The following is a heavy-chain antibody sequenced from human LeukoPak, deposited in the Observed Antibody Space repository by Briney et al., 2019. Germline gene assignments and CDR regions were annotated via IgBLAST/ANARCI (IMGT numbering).Heavy chain of an antibody. CDR1: GFTFDDYG. CDR2: IKQDGSEK. D-gene: IGHD3-10*01. J-gene: IGHJ5*02. Sequence: PGGSLRLSCAASGFTFDDYGMSWVRQAPGKGLEWVANIKQDGSEKYYVDSVKGRLTISRDNAKNSLYLQMNSLRAEDTAVYYCARDYMVRGVMPLFDPWGQGTLVTVSS. CDR3: ARDYMVRGVMPLFDP. V-gene: IGHV3-7*01.